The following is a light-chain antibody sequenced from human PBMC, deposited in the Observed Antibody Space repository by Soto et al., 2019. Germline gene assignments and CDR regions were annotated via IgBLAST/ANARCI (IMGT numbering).Light chain of an antibody. CDR1: SSNIGTNT. J-gene: IGLJ1*01. Sequence: QSVLTQPPSGSGTPGQNVTISCSGSSSNIGTNTVNWYQQLPGTAPKLLIYSNNQRPSGVPDRFSGSKSGTSASLAISGLQAEDEADYYCAAWDDSLSGYVFGSGTQLTVL. CDR3: AAWDDSLSGYV. V-gene: IGLV1-44*01. CDR2: SNN.